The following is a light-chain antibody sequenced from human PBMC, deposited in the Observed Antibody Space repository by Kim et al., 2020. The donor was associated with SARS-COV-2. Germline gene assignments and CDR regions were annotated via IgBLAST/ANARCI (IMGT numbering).Light chain of an antibody. CDR2: GAS. V-gene: IGKV1-12*01. CDR3: QQANGSPRMYT. CDR1: QDISSL. Sequence: SVGDRGTITCRASQDISSLLAWYQQIPGKAPTLLIYGASSLQSGVPSMFSGSGSGTDFTLTISSLQPEDFATYYCQQANGSPRMYTFGQGTKVDI. J-gene: IGKJ2*01.